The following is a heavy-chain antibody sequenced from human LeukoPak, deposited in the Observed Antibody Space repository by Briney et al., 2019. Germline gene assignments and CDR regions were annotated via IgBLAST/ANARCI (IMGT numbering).Heavy chain of an antibody. V-gene: IGHV3-30-3*01. J-gene: IGHJ5*02. CDR1: GFTFSSYA. CDR2: ISYDGSNK. CDR3: ARGSTYYDFWSGLGVSLSHDNWFDP. Sequence: GGSLRLSCAASGFTFSSYAMHWVRQAPGKGLEWVAVISYDGSNKYYADSVKGRFTISRDNSKNTLYLQMNSLRAEDTAVYYCARGSTYYDFWSGLGVSLSHDNWFDPWGQGTLVTVSS. D-gene: IGHD3-3*01.